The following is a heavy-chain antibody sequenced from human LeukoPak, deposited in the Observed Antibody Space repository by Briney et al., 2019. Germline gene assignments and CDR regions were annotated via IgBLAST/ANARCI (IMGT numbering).Heavy chain of an antibody. Sequence: GGSLRLSCAASGFTFSSYGMHWVRQAPGEGLEWVAVISYDGSNKYYADSVKGRFTISRDNSKNTLYLQMNSLRAEDTAVYYCAKDRLPHIVATSGLFDYWGQGTLVTVSS. CDR3: AKDRLPHIVATSGLFDY. V-gene: IGHV3-30*18. D-gene: IGHD5-12*01. CDR2: ISYDGSNK. J-gene: IGHJ4*02. CDR1: GFTFSSYG.